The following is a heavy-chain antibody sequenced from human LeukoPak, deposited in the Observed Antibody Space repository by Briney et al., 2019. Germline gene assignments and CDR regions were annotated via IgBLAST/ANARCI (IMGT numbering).Heavy chain of an antibody. V-gene: IGHV1-18*01. J-gene: IGHJ4*02. CDR1: GYMFTSHG. CDR2: ISAQNGNT. D-gene: IGHD6-19*01. CDR3: ARDDDVGSGRH. Sequence: ASVNVSCKSSGYMFTSHGIHWLRQAPGQGLEWMGWISAQNGNTNYMQQFLGRVTMTTDTSTSTAYMELRSLRSDDTAVYYCARDDDVGSGRHWGQGTLVTVSS.